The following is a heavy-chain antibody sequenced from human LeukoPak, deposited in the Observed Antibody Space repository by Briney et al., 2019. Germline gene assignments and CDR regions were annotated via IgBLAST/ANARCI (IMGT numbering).Heavy chain of an antibody. Sequence: GGSLRLSCAASGFTFSSYSMNWVRQAPGKGLEWISYISSSNTIKYADSVKGRLTISRDNSKNTLYLQMNSLRAEDTAVYYCAKDDGYSSSWYYMDVWGKGTTVTVSS. CDR1: GFTFSSYS. V-gene: IGHV3-48*01. J-gene: IGHJ6*03. CDR3: AKDDGYSSSWYYMDV. D-gene: IGHD6-13*01. CDR2: ISSSNTI.